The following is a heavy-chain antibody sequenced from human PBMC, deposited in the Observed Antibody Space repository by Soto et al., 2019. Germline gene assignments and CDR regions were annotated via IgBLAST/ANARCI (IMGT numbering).Heavy chain of an antibody. CDR1: GFIFNSYG. J-gene: IGHJ4*02. Sequence: QVQLVESGGGVVQPGRSLRLSCAASGFIFNSYGMHWVRKAPGKGLEWVAVTSFDGSNKYYADSVKGRFTIYRDNSMNTLYLQINSLRAEDTAVYYCAKSIFVVVTSFVYWGKGTLVTVSS. CDR2: TSFDGSNK. D-gene: IGHD3-3*01. CDR3: AKSIFVVVTSFVY. V-gene: IGHV3-30*18.